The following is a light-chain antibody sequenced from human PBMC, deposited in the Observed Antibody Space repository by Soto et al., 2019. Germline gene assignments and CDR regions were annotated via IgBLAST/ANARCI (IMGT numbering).Light chain of an antibody. CDR3: QQYNNWPWT. J-gene: IGKJ1*01. V-gene: IGKV3-15*01. Sequence: EIVMTQSPATLSVSPGEGATLSCRASQSVSSDLAWYQQKPGQAPRLLIYGASTRATGVPARFSGSGSRTEFALTISSLQSEDFAVYHCQQYNNWPWTFGQGTKVEIK. CDR2: GAS. CDR1: QSVSSD.